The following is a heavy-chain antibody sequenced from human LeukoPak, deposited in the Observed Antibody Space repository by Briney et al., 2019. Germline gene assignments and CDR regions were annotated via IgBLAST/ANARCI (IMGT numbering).Heavy chain of an antibody. CDR1: GFTFSSYS. D-gene: IGHD2-15*01. J-gene: IGHJ4*02. CDR2: ISGSGGST. Sequence: QPGGSLRLSCAASGFTFSSYSMNWVRQAPGKGLEWVSAISGSGGSTYYADSVKGRFTISRDNSKNTLYLQMNSLRAEDTAVYYCAKASITSGGSGHAGALGYWGQGTLVTVSS. CDR3: AKASITSGGSGHAGALGY. V-gene: IGHV3-23*01.